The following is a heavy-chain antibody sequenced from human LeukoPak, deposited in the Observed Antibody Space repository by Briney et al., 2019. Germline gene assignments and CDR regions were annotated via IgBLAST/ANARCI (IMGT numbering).Heavy chain of an antibody. CDR3: ARIIYGSGSYYFDY. CDR2: INAGNGNT. J-gene: IGHJ4*02. CDR1: GYTFTSYA. Sequence: GGSVKVSCKASGYTFTSYAMHWVRQAPGQRVEGMGWINAGNGNTKYSQKFQGRVTITRDTSASTAYMELSSLRSEDTAVYYCARIIYGSGSYYFDYWGQGTLVTVSS. V-gene: IGHV1-3*01. D-gene: IGHD3-10*01.